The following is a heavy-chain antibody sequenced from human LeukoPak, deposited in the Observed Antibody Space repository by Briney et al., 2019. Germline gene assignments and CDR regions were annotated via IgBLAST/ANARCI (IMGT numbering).Heavy chain of an antibody. Sequence: PGGSLRLSCAASGFTFSSYSMNWVRQAPGKGLEWVSYISSSSSTIYYADSVKGRFTISRDNSKNTLSLQMDSLRDEDTAVYYCVKGLPLTTGEGYFDLWGRGTLVTVSS. CDR3: VKGLPLTTGEGYFDL. CDR2: ISSSSSTI. V-gene: IGHV3-48*02. J-gene: IGHJ2*01. CDR1: GFTFSSYS. D-gene: IGHD7-27*01.